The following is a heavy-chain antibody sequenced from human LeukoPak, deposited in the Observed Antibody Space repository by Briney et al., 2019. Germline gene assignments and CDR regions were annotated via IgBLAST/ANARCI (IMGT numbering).Heavy chain of an antibody. D-gene: IGHD3-22*01. J-gene: IGHJ4*02. CDR1: GFTFSNAW. Sequence: GGSLRLSCAASGFTFSNAWMSWVRQAPGKGLEWVGRIKSKTDGGTTDYAAPVKGRFTISRDDSKNTLYLQMNSLKTEDTAVYYCTTNQGYYYDSSGYYVTDWGRGTLVTVSS. CDR3: TTNQGYYYDSSGYYVTD. V-gene: IGHV3-15*01. CDR2: IKSKTDGGTT.